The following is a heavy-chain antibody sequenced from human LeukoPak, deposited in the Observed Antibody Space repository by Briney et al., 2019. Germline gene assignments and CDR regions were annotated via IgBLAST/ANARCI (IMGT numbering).Heavy chain of an antibody. CDR2: IYYTGST. V-gene: IGHV4-39*01. Sequence: SETLSLTCTVSGGSISSSSHFWGWIRQPPGKGLEWIGSIYYTGSTYRNSSLKSRLTISVDTSKNQFSLKLSSVTAADTAVFYCARLDNWNGYYFDYWGQGTLVTVSS. J-gene: IGHJ4*02. CDR3: ARLDNWNGYYFDY. D-gene: IGHD1-20*01. CDR1: GGSISSSSHF.